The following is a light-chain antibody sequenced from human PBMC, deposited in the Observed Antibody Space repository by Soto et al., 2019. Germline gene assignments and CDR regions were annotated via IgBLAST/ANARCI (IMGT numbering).Light chain of an antibody. CDR1: SSNIGAGYD. J-gene: IGLJ1*01. CDR2: ANS. CDR3: QSYDTSLSGYV. Sequence: QSVLTQPPSVSGAPGQRVTISCTGSSSNIGAGYDIHWYQQVPGTAPKPLIYANSNRASGVPDRFSGSKSGTSASLAITGLQAEDEADYYCQSYDTSLSGYVFGPGTKLTVL. V-gene: IGLV1-40*01.